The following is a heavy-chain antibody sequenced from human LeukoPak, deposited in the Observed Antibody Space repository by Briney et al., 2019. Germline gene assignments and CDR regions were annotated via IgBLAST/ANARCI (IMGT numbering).Heavy chain of an antibody. Sequence: PGGSLRLSCAASGFTFSTYAMNWVRQAPGKDLEWVSSVSGSGDSKYYADSVKRRFTFPRDNSKNTLYLQMNSLRAEDTAVYYCAKEEQYSSGWSVHYWGQGTLVTVSS. CDR1: GFTFSTYA. D-gene: IGHD6-19*01. CDR3: AKEEQYSSGWSVHY. J-gene: IGHJ4*02. CDR2: VSGSGDSK. V-gene: IGHV3-23*01.